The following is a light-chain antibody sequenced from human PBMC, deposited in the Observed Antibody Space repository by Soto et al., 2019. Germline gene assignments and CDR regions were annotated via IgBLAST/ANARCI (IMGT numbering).Light chain of an antibody. CDR3: QAYDYSLTASV. CDR2: GNR. Sequence: QSVLTQPPSVSGAPGQGVPISSLGNSSNLGAGYDVHWYQQLPGAAPKRVILGNRNRPSGVPERFSGSKSGTSASLAITGLQAEDEADYYCQAYDYSLTASVFGGGTKLTVL. CDR1: SSNLGAGYD. J-gene: IGLJ3*02. V-gene: IGLV1-40*01.